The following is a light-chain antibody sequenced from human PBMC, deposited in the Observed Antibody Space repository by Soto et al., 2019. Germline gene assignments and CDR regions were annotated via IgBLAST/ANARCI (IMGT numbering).Light chain of an antibody. J-gene: IGKJ1*01. Sequence: DVKMTQSPSTLSASVGDRVTITCRSSQSISGYLAWYQQKPGKAPKLLIYDASSLESGVPSRFSGSASGTEFTLTISSLQPDDFATYYCQQYNTYPWTFCQGTKVDIK. CDR1: QSISGY. CDR3: QQYNTYPWT. V-gene: IGKV1-5*01. CDR2: DAS.